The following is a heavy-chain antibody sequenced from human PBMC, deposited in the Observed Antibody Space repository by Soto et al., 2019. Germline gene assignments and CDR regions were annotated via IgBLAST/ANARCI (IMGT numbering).Heavy chain of an antibody. CDR1: GGTFDTYA. CDR2: IIPMFGTP. Sequence: QVQLVQSGAEVRKPGSSVKVSCKASGGTFDTYAVSWVRQAPGQGLEWMGGIIPMFGTPYYGQRLQGRVTISADESTGTAYMELSSLRSEDTAVYYCARDRDFGNYFESAYWGQGTLVTVSS. D-gene: IGHD1-26*01. V-gene: IGHV1-69*01. J-gene: IGHJ4*02. CDR3: ARDRDFGNYFESAY.